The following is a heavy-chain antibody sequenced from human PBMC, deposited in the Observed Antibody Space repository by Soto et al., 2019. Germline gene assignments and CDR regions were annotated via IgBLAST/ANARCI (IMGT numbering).Heavy chain of an antibody. CDR1: GFSLNSNKVS. D-gene: IGHD3-10*01. J-gene: IGHJ5*02. Sequence: QITLKESGPTLVKPTQTLTLTCTFSGFSLNSNKVSVGWIRQPPGEALEWLALMYWEDDKGYSPSLKSRHTITKKTSRNQVVLTRTNMDPVDTSTYYCAHSSGESYGSGSGWGFDLWGQGTQVTVSS. CDR2: MYWEDDK. V-gene: IGHV2-5*02. CDR3: AHSSGESYGSGSGWGFDL.